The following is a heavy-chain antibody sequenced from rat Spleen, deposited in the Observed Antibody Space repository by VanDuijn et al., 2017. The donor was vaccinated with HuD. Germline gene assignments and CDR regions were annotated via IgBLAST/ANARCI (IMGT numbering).Heavy chain of an antibody. CDR1: GYSITSNY. CDR2: IDYSGRT. V-gene: IGHV3-1*01. J-gene: IGHJ4*01. CDR3: TRVNTMGHGMEA. Sequence: EVQLQESGPGLVKPSQSLSLTCSVTGYSITSNYWGWIRNFPGNKMEWMGYIDYSGRTSYNPSLKSRISITRDTSKNQFFLQLNSVTTEDTATYYCTRVNTMGHGMEAWGQGASVTVSS. D-gene: IGHD1-7*01.